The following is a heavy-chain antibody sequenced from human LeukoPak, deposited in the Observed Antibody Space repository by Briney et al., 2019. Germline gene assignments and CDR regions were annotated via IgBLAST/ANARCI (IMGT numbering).Heavy chain of an antibody. CDR3: ASYLYCWSDLEY. CDR2: IKTDGSEK. D-gene: IGHD2-8*02. V-gene: IGHV3-7*01. Sequence: GGSLSLSCAASGFTFTVYWMTGVRQARGRGLEGVANIKTDGSEKYYVDSVEGRFTISRDNAKNSLYLQINSLRDEDAAVYYCASYLYCWSDLEYWGQGTLVTVSS. J-gene: IGHJ4*02. CDR1: GFTFTVYW.